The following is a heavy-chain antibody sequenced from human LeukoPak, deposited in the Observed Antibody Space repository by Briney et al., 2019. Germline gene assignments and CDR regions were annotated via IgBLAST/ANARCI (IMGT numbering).Heavy chain of an antibody. D-gene: IGHD1-1*01. CDR2: IYYSGST. CDR1: GGSISSYY. V-gene: IGHV4-59*01. Sequence: SETLSLTCTVSGGSISSYYWSWIRQPPGKGLEWIGYIYYSGSTNYNPSLKSRVTISVDTSKNQFSLKLSSGTAADTAVYSCASLTLERGVERRTRIDYWGQGTLVTVSS. CDR3: ASLTLERGVERRTRIDY. J-gene: IGHJ4*02.